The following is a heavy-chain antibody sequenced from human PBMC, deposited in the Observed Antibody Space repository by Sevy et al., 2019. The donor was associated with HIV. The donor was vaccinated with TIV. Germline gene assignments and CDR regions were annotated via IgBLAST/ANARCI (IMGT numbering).Heavy chain of an antibody. D-gene: IGHD3-3*01. CDR2: IKSKTDGGSA. CDR3: TGTTVFGATWFDP. CDR1: GYTFNNAW. Sequence: GGSLRLSCAASGYTFNNAWMSWVRQAPGKGLEWLCRIKSKTDGGSAEYASPVKGRFIISRDESKSTQYLQMSRLRTEDTGVYYCTGTTVFGATWFDPWGQGALVTVSS. V-gene: IGHV3-15*01. J-gene: IGHJ5*02.